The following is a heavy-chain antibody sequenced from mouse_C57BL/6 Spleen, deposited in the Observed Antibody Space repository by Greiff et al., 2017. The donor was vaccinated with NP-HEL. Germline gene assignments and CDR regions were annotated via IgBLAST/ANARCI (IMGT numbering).Heavy chain of an antibody. CDR3: ARPYYYGSLGDYAMDY. D-gene: IGHD1-1*01. CDR1: GYTFTSYW. Sequence: QVQLKQPGAELVKPGASVKLSCKASGYTFTSYWMHWVKQRPGRGLEWIGRIDPNSGGTKYNEKFKSKATLTVDKPSSTAYMQLSSLTSEDSAVYYCARPYYYGSLGDYAMDYWGQGTSVTVSS. CDR2: IDPNSGGT. J-gene: IGHJ4*01. V-gene: IGHV1-72*01.